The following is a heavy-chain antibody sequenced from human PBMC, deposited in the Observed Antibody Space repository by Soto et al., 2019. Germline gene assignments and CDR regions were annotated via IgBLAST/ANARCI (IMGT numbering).Heavy chain of an antibody. Sequence: ASVKVSCKASGYTFTGYYMHWVRQAPGQGLEWMGRINPNSGGTNYAQKFQGRVTMTRDTSISTAYMELSRLRSDDTAVYYCASGEYSGYPYYYGMDVWGQGTTVTVSS. CDR1: GYTFTGYY. V-gene: IGHV1-2*06. CDR3: ASGEYSGYPYYYGMDV. J-gene: IGHJ6*02. D-gene: IGHD5-12*01. CDR2: INPNSGGT.